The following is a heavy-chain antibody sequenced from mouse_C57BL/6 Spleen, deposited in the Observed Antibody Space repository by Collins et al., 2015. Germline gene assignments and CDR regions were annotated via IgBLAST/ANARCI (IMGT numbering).Heavy chain of an antibody. V-gene: IGHV2-9-1*01. CDR3: ARSIAMDY. CDR1: GFSLTRYD. CDR2: IWTGGVT. Sequence: QVELKESGPGLVAPPQSLSITCTVSGFSLTRYDINWVRQPPGKGLEWLGVIWTGGVTYYNSALKSRLNISKDNSKSQVFLKMSSLQTDDTARYYCARSIAMDYWGQGTSVTVSP. J-gene: IGHJ4*01.